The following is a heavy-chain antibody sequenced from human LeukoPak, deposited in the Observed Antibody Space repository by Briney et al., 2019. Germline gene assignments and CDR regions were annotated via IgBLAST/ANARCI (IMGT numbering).Heavy chain of an antibody. CDR3: ARDYYYDSSGYRDEYGMDV. J-gene: IGHJ6*02. CDR1: GYTFTSYD. Sequence: ASVKVSCKASGYTFTSYDINWVRQATGQGLEWMGWMNPNSGNTGYAQKFQGRVTTTRNTSISTAYMELSSLRSEDTAVYYCARDYYYDSSGYRDEYGMDVWGQGTTVTVSS. V-gene: IGHV1-8*01. CDR2: MNPNSGNT. D-gene: IGHD3-22*01.